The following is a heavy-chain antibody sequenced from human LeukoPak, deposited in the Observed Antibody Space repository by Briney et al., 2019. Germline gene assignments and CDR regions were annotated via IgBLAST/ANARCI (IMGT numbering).Heavy chain of an antibody. Sequence: GGSLRLSCAASGFTFSSYSMNWVRQAPGKGLEWVSSISSSSSYIYYADSVKGRFTISRDNAENSLYLQMNSLRAEDTAVYYCARRLVVDTDESFDYWGQGTLVTVSS. CDR3: ARRLVVDTDESFDY. J-gene: IGHJ4*02. CDR2: ISSSSSYI. CDR1: GFTFSSYS. D-gene: IGHD5-18*01. V-gene: IGHV3-21*01.